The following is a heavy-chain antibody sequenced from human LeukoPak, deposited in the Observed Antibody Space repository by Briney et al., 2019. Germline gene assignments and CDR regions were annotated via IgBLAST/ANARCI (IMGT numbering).Heavy chain of an antibody. Sequence: GDSLKISCKGSGYSFTSYGIGWVRQMPGKGLEWMGIIYPGDSDTRYSPTFQGQVTISVDKSISTAYLQWSSLKASDTAMYYCARPRGQDSYFDYWGQGTLVTVSS. CDR1: GYSFTSYG. J-gene: IGHJ4*02. D-gene: IGHD2-15*01. CDR3: ARPRGQDSYFDY. V-gene: IGHV5-51*01. CDR2: IYPGDSDT.